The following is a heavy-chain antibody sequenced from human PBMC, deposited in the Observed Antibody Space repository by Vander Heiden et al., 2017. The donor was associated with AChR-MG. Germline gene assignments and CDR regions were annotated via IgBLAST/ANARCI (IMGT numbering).Heavy chain of an antibody. D-gene: IGHD5-12*01. CDR3: ARGSGYDGFDP. J-gene: IGHJ5*02. CDR1: GFTFSNYW. V-gene: IGHV3-7*01. Sequence: EVQLVESGGGLVQPGGSLRLSCAVSGFTFSNYWMSWVRQAPGKGLEWVANIKLDGSEKYYVDSVKGRFTISRDNAKNSLYLQMNSLRVEDTAVYYCARGSGYDGFDPWGQGTLVTVSS. CDR2: IKLDGSEK.